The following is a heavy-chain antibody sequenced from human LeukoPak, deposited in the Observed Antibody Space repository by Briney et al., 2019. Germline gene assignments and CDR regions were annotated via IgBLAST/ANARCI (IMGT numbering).Heavy chain of an antibody. D-gene: IGHD2-2*01. Sequence: SETLSLTCAVYGGSFSGYYWSWIRQPPGKGLEWIGEINHSGSTNYNPSLKSRVTISVDTSKIQFSLKLSSVTAADTAVYYCATMPDQDYYYYGMDVWGQGTTVTVSS. CDR1: GGSFSGYY. V-gene: IGHV4-34*01. CDR3: ATMPDQDYYYYGMDV. CDR2: INHSGST. J-gene: IGHJ6*02.